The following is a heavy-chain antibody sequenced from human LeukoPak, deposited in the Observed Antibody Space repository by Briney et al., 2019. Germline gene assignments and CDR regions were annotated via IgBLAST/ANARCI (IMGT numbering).Heavy chain of an antibody. CDR3: ATDLGVGAKRGAFDI. Sequence: ASVTVSFKVSGYTLTELSMHWVRQAPGKGREWMGGLDPEDGETIYAQKFQGRVTMTEDTSTDTAYMELSSLRSEDTAVYYCATDLGVGAKRGAFDIWGQGTMVTVSS. CDR1: GYTLTELS. J-gene: IGHJ3*02. D-gene: IGHD1-26*01. CDR2: LDPEDGET. V-gene: IGHV1-24*01.